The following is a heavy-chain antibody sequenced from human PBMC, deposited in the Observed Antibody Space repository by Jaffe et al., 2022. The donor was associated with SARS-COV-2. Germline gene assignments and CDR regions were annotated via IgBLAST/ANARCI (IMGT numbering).Heavy chain of an antibody. CDR3: ASQGGYDYVWGSYRYPEGAFDI. D-gene: IGHD3-16*02. CDR1: GFTVSSNY. J-gene: IGHJ3*02. Sequence: EVQLVETGGGLIQPGGSLRLSCAASGFTVSSNYMSWVRQAPGKGLEWVSVIYSGGSTYYADSVKGRFTISRDNSKNTLYLQMNSLRAEDTAVYYCASQGGYDYVWGSYRYPEGAFDIWGQGTMVTVSS. V-gene: IGHV3-53*02. CDR2: IYSGGST.